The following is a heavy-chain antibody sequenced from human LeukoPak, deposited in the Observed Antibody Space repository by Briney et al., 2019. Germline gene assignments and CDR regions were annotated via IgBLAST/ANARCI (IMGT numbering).Heavy chain of an antibody. CDR1: GFTFSSYA. CDR3: ARAADYYDSSGYYSPDYYFDY. Sequence: PGGSLRLSCAASGFTFSSYAMSWVRQAPGKGLEGVAVIWYDGSNKYYADSVKGRFTISRDDSKYTLYLQMNSLRAEDTAVYYCARAADYYDSSGYYSPDYYFDYWGQGTLVTVSS. CDR2: IWYDGSNK. V-gene: IGHV3-33*08. D-gene: IGHD3-22*01. J-gene: IGHJ4*02.